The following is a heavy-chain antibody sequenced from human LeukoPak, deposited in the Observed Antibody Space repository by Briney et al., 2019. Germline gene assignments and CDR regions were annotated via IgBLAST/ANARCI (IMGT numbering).Heavy chain of an antibody. D-gene: IGHD3-16*02. CDR1: GYTFTSYY. J-gene: IGHJ3*02. CDR3: ARWRGSYDYVWGSYRNDAFDI. CDR2: INPSGGST. V-gene: IGHV1-46*01. Sequence: ASVKVSCKASGYTFTSYYMHWVRQAPGQGLEWMGIINPSGGSTSYAQKFQGRVTMTRDTSTSTVYMELSSLRSEDTAVYYCARWRGSYDYVWGSYRNDAFDIWGQGTMVTVSS.